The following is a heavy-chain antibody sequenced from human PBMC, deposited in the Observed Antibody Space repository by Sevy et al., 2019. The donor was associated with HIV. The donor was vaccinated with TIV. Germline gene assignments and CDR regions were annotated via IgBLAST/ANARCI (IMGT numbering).Heavy chain of an antibody. CDR1: GASITTYY. Sequence: SETLSLTCTVSGASITTYYWSWIRQPPGRRLEWIGYIYYSGSTNYNPSPKSRVTMSLDTSKNQFSLRLTSVTAADTAVYYCARQGGYSYGTPFDYWGPGTPVTVSS. D-gene: IGHD5-18*01. J-gene: IGHJ4*02. V-gene: IGHV4-59*08. CDR2: IYYSGST. CDR3: ARQGGYSYGTPFDY.